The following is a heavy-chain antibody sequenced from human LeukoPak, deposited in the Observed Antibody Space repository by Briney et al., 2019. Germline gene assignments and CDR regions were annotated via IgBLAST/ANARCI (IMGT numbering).Heavy chain of an antibody. CDR3: ARGRPQDLNWGSLDY. CDR1: GGTFSSYA. CDR2: IIPIFGTA. J-gene: IGHJ4*02. D-gene: IGHD7-27*01. V-gene: IGHV1-69*01. Sequence: GSSVKVSCKASGGTFSSYAISWVRQAPGQGLEWMGGIIPIFGTANYAQKFQGRVTITADESTSTAYMELSSLRSEDTAVYYCARGRPQDLNWGSLDYWGQGTLVTVSS.